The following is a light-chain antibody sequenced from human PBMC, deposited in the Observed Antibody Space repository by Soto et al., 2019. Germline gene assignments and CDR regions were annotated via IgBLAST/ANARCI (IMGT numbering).Light chain of an antibody. Sequence: DIQMTQSPSTLSAYVGDRVTITCRASQNIYTWLAWFQQKPGKAHKLLIYSASTLENGVPSRFSGSGAGTEFTLTISSLQPDDFATHYRQQLSTYETFTFGPGTKGYI. V-gene: IGKV1-5*03. CDR3: QQLSTYETFT. CDR2: SAS. CDR1: QNIYTW. J-gene: IGKJ3*01.